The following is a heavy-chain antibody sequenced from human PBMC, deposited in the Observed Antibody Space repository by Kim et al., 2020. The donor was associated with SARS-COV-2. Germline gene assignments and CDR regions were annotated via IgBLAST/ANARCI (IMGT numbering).Heavy chain of an antibody. Sequence: YPYSVKGPFTISRDNSKTTMDLEMISLRAEDTAVYYCVEDRSGYTGGFDYWGQGTLVTVSS. D-gene: IGHD6-19*01. V-gene: IGHV3-30-3*02. J-gene: IGHJ4*02. CDR3: VEDRSGYTGGFDY.